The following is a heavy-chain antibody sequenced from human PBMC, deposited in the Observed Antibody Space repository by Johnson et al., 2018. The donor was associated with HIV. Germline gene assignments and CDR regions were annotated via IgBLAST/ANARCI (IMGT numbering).Heavy chain of an antibody. J-gene: IGHJ3*02. CDR3: MRESSSVAPGCFGFDI. D-gene: IGHD3-3*01. V-gene: IGHV3-23*04. Sequence: VQLVESGGGLVQPGGSLRLSCAASGFTFSSYAMSWVRQAPGKGLEWVPAISGSGGSTYYADFVKGRFAISRDKAKNALHLQMRSLRAVDTGICFYMRESSSVAPGCFGFDIWGQGTSVTVSS. CDR1: GFTFSSYA. CDR2: ISGSGGST.